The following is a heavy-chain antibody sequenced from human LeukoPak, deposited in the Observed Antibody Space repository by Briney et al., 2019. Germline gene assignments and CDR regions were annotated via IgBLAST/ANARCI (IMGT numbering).Heavy chain of an antibody. D-gene: IGHD7-27*01. Sequence: SETLSLTCTVSGGSISSSSYYWGWIRQPPGKGLEWIGSIYYSGSTYYNPSLKSRVTISVDTSKNQFSLKLSSVTAADTAVYYCARELGIAGDAFDIWGQGTMVTVSS. J-gene: IGHJ3*02. CDR2: IYYSGST. CDR3: ARELGIAGDAFDI. CDR1: GGSISSSSYY. V-gene: IGHV4-39*07.